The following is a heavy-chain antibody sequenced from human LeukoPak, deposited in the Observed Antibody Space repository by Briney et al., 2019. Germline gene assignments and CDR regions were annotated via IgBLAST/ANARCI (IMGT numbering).Heavy chain of an antibody. J-gene: IGHJ6*03. Sequence: NPSETLSLTCSVSDDSVTMYYWTWIRQPPGKGLEWIGYVDHTGSTNFNPSLNGRVSISRDTTKNLFSLRLSSVTAADTVVYYCARGRKTMVRGVISSSSLYYYSYYMDVWGKGTTVTVSS. CDR2: VDHTGST. CDR1: DDSVTMYY. D-gene: IGHD3-10*01. V-gene: IGHV4-59*02. CDR3: ARGRKTMVRGVISSSSLYYYSYYMDV.